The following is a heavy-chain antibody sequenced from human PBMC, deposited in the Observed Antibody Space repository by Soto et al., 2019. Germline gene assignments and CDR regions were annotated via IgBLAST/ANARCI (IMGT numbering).Heavy chain of an antibody. CDR3: ARALYYYDSENWFDP. CDR2: IKQDGSEK. V-gene: IGHV3-7*03. D-gene: IGHD3-22*01. J-gene: IGHJ5*02. CDR1: GFTFSSYW. Sequence: GGSLRLSCAASGFTFSSYWMSWVRQAPGKGLEWVANIKQDGSEKYYVDSVKGRFTISRDNAKNSLYLQMNSLRAEDTAVYYCARALYYYDSENWFDPWGQGTLVTVSS.